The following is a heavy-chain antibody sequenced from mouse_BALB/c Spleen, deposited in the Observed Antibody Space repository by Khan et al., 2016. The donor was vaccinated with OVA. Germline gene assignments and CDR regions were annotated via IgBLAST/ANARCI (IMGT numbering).Heavy chain of an antibody. CDR1: GLSLTNYG. V-gene: IGHV2-3*01. CDR2: IWGDGST. Sequence: QVKLKESGPGLVAPSQSLSITCTVSGLSLTNYGISWIRQPPGKGLEWLGVIWGDGSTNHHSTLLSSMSIQTANSTTQVFLKLNSLQTDDTATYYCAIIYYGNDWFTYWGQGTRVTVSA. D-gene: IGHD2-1*01. CDR3: AIIYYGNDWFTY. J-gene: IGHJ3*01.